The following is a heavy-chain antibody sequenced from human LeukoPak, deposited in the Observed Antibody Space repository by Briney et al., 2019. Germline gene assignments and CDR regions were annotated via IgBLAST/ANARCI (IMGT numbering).Heavy chain of an antibody. V-gene: IGHV1-69*13. Sequence: ASVKVSCKASGGTFSSYAISWVRQAPGQGLEWMGGIIPIFSTANYAQKFQGRVTITADESTSTAYMELSSLRSEDTAVYYCARGGAGWPTYYFGYWGQGTLVTVSS. D-gene: IGHD3-10*01. CDR3: ARGGAGWPTYYFGY. CDR1: GGTFSSYA. J-gene: IGHJ4*02. CDR2: IIPIFSTA.